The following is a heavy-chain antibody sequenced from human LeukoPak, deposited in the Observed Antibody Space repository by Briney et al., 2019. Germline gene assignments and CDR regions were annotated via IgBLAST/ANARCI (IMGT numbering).Heavy chain of an antibody. V-gene: IGHV4-61*01. CDR1: GGSVSSGSYY. J-gene: IGHJ4*02. CDR2: IYYSGST. Sequence: SETLSLTCAVSGGSVSSGSYYWSWIRQPPGKGLEWIGYIYYSGSTNYNPSLKSRVTISVDTSKNQFSLKLSSVTAADTAVYYCARGSYYYGSVYWGQGTLVTVSS. CDR3: ARGSYYYGSVY. D-gene: IGHD3-10*01.